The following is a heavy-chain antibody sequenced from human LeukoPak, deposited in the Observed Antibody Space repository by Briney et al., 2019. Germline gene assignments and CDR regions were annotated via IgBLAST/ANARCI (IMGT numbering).Heavy chain of an antibody. CDR1: RGTFISYA. D-gene: IGHD2-2*01. Sequence: ASVKVSCKASRGTFISYAISWVRQAPGQGLEWMGGIIPIFGTEKYEQKFQGRVTITADESTSTAYMELSSLRSEDTAVYYCAARTSIVVVPALKNTKGKDYYYYGMDVWGKGTTVTVSS. V-gene: IGHV1-69*13. J-gene: IGHJ6*04. CDR2: IIPIFGTE. CDR3: AARTSIVVVPALKNTKGKDYYYYGMDV.